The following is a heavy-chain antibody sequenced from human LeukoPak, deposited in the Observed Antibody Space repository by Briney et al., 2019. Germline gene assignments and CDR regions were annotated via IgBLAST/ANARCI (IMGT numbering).Heavy chain of an antibody. CDR2: IYYGGST. CDR1: GGSISSYY. CDR3: ARARLDSSGRFDY. D-gene: IGHD3-22*01. V-gene: IGHV4-59*01. J-gene: IGHJ4*02. Sequence: PSETLSLTCTVSGGSISSYYWSWIREPPGKGLEWIGYIYYGGSTDYNPSLKSRATISKDTSKTQFSLRLSSVTAADTAVYYCARARLDSSGRFDYWGQGTLVTVSS.